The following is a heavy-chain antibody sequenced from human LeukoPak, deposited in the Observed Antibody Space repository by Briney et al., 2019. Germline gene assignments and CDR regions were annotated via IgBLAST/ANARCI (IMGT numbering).Heavy chain of an antibody. V-gene: IGHV3-30*18. D-gene: IGHD3-10*01. Sequence: GGSLRLSCAASGFTFSSYGMHWVRQAPGKGLEWVAVISYDGSNKYYADSVKGRFTISRDNSKNTLYLQMNSLRAEDTAVYYCAKDLISMVRGVTPCYFDYWGQGTLVTVSS. CDR3: AKDLISMVRGVTPCYFDY. CDR1: GFTFSSYG. J-gene: IGHJ4*02. CDR2: ISYDGSNK.